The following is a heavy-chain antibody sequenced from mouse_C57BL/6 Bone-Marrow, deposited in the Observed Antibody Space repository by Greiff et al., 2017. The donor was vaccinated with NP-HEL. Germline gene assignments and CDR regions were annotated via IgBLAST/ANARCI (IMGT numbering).Heavy chain of an antibody. V-gene: IGHV5-12*01. Sequence: EVKLVESGGGLVQPGGSLKLSCAASGFTFSDYYMYWVRQTPEKRLEWVAYISNGGGSTYYPDTVKGRFTISRDNAKNTLYLQMSRLKSEDTAMYDCATLELGRGWYFDVWGTGTTVTVSS. D-gene: IGHD4-1*01. CDR3: ATLELGRGWYFDV. CDR2: ISNGGGST. CDR1: GFTFSDYY. J-gene: IGHJ1*03.